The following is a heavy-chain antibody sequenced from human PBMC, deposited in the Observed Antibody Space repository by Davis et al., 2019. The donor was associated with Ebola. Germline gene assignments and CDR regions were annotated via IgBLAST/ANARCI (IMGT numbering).Heavy chain of an antibody. CDR1: GGSISSSSYY. V-gene: IGHV4-39*07. J-gene: IGHJ4*02. CDR3: ARAIFGIF. Sequence: SETLSLTCTVSGGSISSSSYYWSWIRQPPGKGLEWIGEINHSGSTNYNPSLKSRVTISVDTSKNQFSLKLSSVTAADTAVYYCARAIFGIFWGQGTLVTVSS. CDR2: INHSGST. D-gene: IGHD3-3*01.